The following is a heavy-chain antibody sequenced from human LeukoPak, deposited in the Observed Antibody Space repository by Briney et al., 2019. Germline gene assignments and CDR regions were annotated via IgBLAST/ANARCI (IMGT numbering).Heavy chain of an antibody. V-gene: IGHV4-61*02. CDR3: AREPPYVVPNWFDP. J-gene: IGHJ5*02. CDR2: IYTSGST. D-gene: IGHD2-2*01. CDR1: GGSISSGSYY. Sequence: SQTLSLTCTVSGGSISSGSYYWSWIRQPAGKGLEWIGRIYTSGSTNYNPSLKSRVTISVDTSKNQFSLKLSSVTAADTAVYYCAREPPYVVPNWFDPWGQGTLVTVSS.